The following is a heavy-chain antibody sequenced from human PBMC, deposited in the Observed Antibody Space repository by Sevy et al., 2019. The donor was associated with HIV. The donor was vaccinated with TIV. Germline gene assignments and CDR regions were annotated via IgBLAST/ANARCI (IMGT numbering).Heavy chain of an antibody. Sequence: SETLSFTCTVHGEPFSGYYWSWIRQPPGKGLEWIGEINHSGITHYNPSLKSRVTLSVDTSKNHFSLKLSSVTAADTAVYYCVRQDLATAAPRPYWGQGSLVTVSS. D-gene: IGHD6-6*01. CDR1: GEPFSGYY. CDR2: INHSGIT. J-gene: IGHJ4*02. V-gene: IGHV4-34*01. CDR3: VRQDLATAAPRPY.